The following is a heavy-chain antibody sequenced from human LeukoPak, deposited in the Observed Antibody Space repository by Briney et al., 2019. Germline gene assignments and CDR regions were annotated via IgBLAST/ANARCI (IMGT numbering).Heavy chain of an antibody. Sequence: GRSLRLSCAASGFTFSSYAMHWVRQAPGKGLEWVAVISHDGSNKYYADSVKGRFTISRDNSKNTLYLQMNSLRAEDTAVYYCAREQWELPDYWGQGALVTVSS. D-gene: IGHD1-26*01. V-gene: IGHV3-30-3*01. CDR3: AREQWELPDY. CDR2: ISHDGSNK. CDR1: GFTFSSYA. J-gene: IGHJ4*02.